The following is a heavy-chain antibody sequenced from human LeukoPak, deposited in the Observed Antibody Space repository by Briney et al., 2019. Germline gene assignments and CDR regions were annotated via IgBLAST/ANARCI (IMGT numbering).Heavy chain of an antibody. J-gene: IGHJ4*02. V-gene: IGHV4-30-2*01. Sequence: PSETLSLTCAVSGGSISSGGYSWSWIRQPPGQGLEWIGYIYHSGSTYYNPSLKSRVTISVDRSKNQFSLKLSSVTAADTAVYYCARGGYYDSSGYPSFDYWGQGTLVTVSS. CDR2: IYHSGST. CDR1: GGSISSGGYS. D-gene: IGHD3-22*01. CDR3: ARGGYYDSSGYPSFDY.